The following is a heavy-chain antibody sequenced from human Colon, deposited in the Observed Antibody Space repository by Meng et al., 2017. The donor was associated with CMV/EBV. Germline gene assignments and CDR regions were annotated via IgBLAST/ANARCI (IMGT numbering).Heavy chain of an antibody. J-gene: IGHJ6*02. CDR3: ARVYNWNNLYFYALDF. Sequence: ASVKVSCKTSGYTFAHFGISWVRQAPGQGLEWVGRISSYNGNTDYGQSFQGRAIMTTDTSTSIAYMELRGLRSDDTAVYYCARVYNWNNLYFYALDFWGQGTTVTVSS. D-gene: IGHD1/OR15-1a*01. CDR2: ISSYNGNT. CDR1: GYTFAHFG. V-gene: IGHV1-18*01.